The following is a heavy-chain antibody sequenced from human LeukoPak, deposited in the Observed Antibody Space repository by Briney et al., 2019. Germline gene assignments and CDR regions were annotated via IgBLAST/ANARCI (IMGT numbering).Heavy chain of an antibody. J-gene: IGHJ4*02. V-gene: IGHV4-39*01. CDR3: ARNPHYYDYVWGSYPADY. Sequence: PSETLSLTCTVSGGSISSSSYYWGWIRQPPGKGLEWIGSIYYSGSTYYNPSLKSRVTISVDTSKNQFSLKLSSVTAADTAVYYCARNPHYYDYVWGSYPADYWGQGTLVTVSS. CDR1: GGSISSSSYY. D-gene: IGHD3-16*02. CDR2: IYYSGST.